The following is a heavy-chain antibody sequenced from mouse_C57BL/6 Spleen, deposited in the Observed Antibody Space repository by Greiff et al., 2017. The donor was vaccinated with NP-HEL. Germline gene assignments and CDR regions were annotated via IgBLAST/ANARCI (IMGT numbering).Heavy chain of an antibody. D-gene: IGHD2-3*01. CDR3: ARYDGYYVDY. CDR2: IDPSDSYT. V-gene: IGHV1-69*01. Sequence: VQLQQSGAELMKPGASVKLSCKATGYTFTGYWIEWVKQRPGQGLEWIGEIDPSDSYTNYNQKFKGKSTLTVDKSSSTAYMQLSSLTSEDSAVYYCARYDGYYVDYWGQGTTLTVSS. CDR1: GYTFTGYW. J-gene: IGHJ2*01.